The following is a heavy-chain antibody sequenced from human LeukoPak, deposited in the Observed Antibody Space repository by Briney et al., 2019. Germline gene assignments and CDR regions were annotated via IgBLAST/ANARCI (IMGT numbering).Heavy chain of an antibody. J-gene: IGHJ4*02. D-gene: IGHD2/OR15-2a*01. Sequence: PGGPLRLSCAPSGFTFSSYWMSGGGKAPGKGLEWVANIKEDGSEKNYVDSVKGRFTISRDNAKNSLYLQMNSLRAEDTAVYYCARGGGRHVEYWGQGNLVTVSS. CDR1: GFTFSSYW. V-gene: IGHV3-7*05. CDR3: ARGGGRHVEY. CDR2: IKEDGSEK.